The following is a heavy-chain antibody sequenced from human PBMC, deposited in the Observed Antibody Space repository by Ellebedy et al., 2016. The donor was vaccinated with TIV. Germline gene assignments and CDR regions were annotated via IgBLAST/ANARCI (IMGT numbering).Heavy chain of an antibody. D-gene: IGHD1-7*01. CDR3: ARDLELLGGYYMDV. J-gene: IGHJ6*03. CDR1: GYTFTGYY. Sequence: ASVKVSCXASGYTFTGYYMHWVRQAPGQGLEWMGWINPNSGGTNYAQKFQGRVTMTRDTSISTAYMELSRLRSDDTAVYYCARDLELLGGYYMDVWGKGTTVTVSS. V-gene: IGHV1-2*02. CDR2: INPNSGGT.